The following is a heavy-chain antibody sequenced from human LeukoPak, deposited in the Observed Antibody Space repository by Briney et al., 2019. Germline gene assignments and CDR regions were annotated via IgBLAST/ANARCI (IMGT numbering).Heavy chain of an antibody. D-gene: IGHD6-19*01. V-gene: IGHV1-8*03. Sequence: GASVKVSCKASGYTFTSYGINWVRQATGQGLEWMGWMNPNSGNTGYAQKFQGRVTITRNTSISTAYMELSSLRSEDTAVYYCARGGYSSGWYADGNWFDPWGQGTLVTVSS. CDR1: GYTFTSYG. CDR2: MNPNSGNT. CDR3: ARGGYSSGWYADGNWFDP. J-gene: IGHJ5*02.